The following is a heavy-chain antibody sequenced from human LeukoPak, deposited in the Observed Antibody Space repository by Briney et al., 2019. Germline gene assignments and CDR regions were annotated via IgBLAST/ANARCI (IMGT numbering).Heavy chain of an antibody. D-gene: IGHD5-24*01. CDR2: INPNSGGT. Sequence: ASVKVSCKASGYTFTGYYMHWVRQAPGQGLEWMGWINPNSGGTNYAQKFQGRVTMTRDTSISTAYMELSRLRSDDTAVYYCARDYRRDGYNRGVDHWGQGTLVTVSS. J-gene: IGHJ4*02. V-gene: IGHV1-2*02. CDR1: GYTFTGYY. CDR3: ARDYRRDGYNRGVDH.